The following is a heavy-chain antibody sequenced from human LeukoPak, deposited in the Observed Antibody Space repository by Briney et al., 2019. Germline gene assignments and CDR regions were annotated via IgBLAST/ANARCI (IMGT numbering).Heavy chain of an antibody. CDR2: IRYDGGNK. V-gene: IGHV3-30*02. J-gene: IGHJ4*02. Sequence: GGSLRLSCAASEFTFRSYGMHWVRQAPGKGLEWVAFIRYDGGNKYYADSVKGRFTISRDNSKNTLYLQMNSLRAEDTAVYYCARGPSGYHNTGGQGTLVTVSS. D-gene: IGHD5-12*01. CDR1: EFTFRSYG. CDR3: ARGPSGYHNT.